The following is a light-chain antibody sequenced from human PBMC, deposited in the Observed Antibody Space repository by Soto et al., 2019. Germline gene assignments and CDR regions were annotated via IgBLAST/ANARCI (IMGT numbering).Light chain of an antibody. CDR3: SSYTLRNTLVL. J-gene: IGLJ3*02. Sequence: QSALTQPASVSGSPGQSITISCTGTSSDVGGYNFVSWYQQHPGKAPRLIIYEVSSRPSGVSYRFSGSKSGNTASLTISGLQAEDEAEYYCSSYTLRNTLVLFGGGTKRTVL. CDR1: SSDVGGYNF. V-gene: IGLV2-14*01. CDR2: EVS.